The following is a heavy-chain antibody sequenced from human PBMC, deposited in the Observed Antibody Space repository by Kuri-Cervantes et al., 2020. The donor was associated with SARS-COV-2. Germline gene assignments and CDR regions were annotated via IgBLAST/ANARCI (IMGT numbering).Heavy chain of an antibody. V-gene: IGHV1-18*01. Sequence: ASVKVSCKASGYTFTSYGISWVRQAPGQGLEWMGWISAYNGNTNYAQKLQGRVTMTTDTSTSTAYMELRSLRSDDTAVYYCARDDWYRFERSYYMDVWGKGTTVTVSS. J-gene: IGHJ6*03. CDR3: ARDDWYRFERSYYMDV. CDR1: GYTFTSYG. CDR2: ISAYNGNT. D-gene: IGHD3-9*01.